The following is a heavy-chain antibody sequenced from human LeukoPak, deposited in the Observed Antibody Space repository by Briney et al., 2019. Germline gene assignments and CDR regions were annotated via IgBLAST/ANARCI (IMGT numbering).Heavy chain of an antibody. D-gene: IGHD5-12*01. V-gene: IGHV4-59*01. CDR2: IYYSGST. CDR3: ARDRYSGYDFYYGMDV. Sequence: PSETLSLTCTVSGGSISSYYWSWIRQPPGKGLEWIGYIYYSGSTNYNPSLKSRVTISVDTSKNQFSLKLSSVTAADTAVYYCARDRYSGYDFYYGMDVWGQGTTVTVSS. CDR1: GGSISSYY. J-gene: IGHJ6*02.